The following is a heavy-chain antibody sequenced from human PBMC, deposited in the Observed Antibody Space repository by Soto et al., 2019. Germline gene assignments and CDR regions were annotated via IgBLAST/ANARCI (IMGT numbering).Heavy chain of an antibody. J-gene: IGHJ4*02. Sequence: GGSLRLSCAASGFTFSSYGIHWVRQAPGKGLEWVAVISYDGSNKYYADSVKGRFTISRDNSKNTLYLQMNSLRGEDTAVYYCAKLQDTALAPFDYWGQGTLVTVSS. D-gene: IGHD5-18*01. CDR2: ISYDGSNK. CDR1: GFTFSSYG. V-gene: IGHV3-30*18. CDR3: AKLQDTALAPFDY.